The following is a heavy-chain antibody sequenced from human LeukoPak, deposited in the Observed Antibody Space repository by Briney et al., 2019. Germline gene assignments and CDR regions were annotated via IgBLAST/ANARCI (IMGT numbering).Heavy chain of an antibody. J-gene: IGHJ5*02. CDR1: GGSISSSSYY. V-gene: IGHV4-39*01. Sequence: PSETLSLTCTVSGGSISSSSYYWGWIRQPPGKGLEWIGSIYYSGSTYYNPSLKSRVTISVDTSKNQISLKLSSVTAADTAVYYCARAYDYDSSGYSNWFDPWGQGTLVTVSS. CDR3: ARAYDYDSSGYSNWFDP. D-gene: IGHD3-22*01. CDR2: IYYSGST.